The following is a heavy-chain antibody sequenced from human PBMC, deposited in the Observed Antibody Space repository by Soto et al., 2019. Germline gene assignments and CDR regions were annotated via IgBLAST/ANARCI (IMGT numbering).Heavy chain of an antibody. CDR2: VDPENGET. D-gene: IGHD3-22*01. Sequence: ASVKVSCKVSGYILTELSIHWVRQAPGKGLEWMGGVDPENGETIYAQKLQGRVTMTEDSSTDTAYMELTSLRSEDTAVYYCATAWPYDTDAMDVWGQGTPVTAP. CDR3: ATAWPYDTDAMDV. J-gene: IGHJ6*02. CDR1: GYILTELS. V-gene: IGHV1-24*01.